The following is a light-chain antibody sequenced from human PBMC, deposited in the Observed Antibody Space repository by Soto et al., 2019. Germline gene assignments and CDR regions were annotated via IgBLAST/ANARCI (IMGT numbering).Light chain of an antibody. CDR1: SSDVGSHNL. CDR2: EVS. J-gene: IGLJ1*01. Sequence: QSALTQPASVSGSPGQSITISCTGTSSDVGSHNLVSWYQQHPGRAPKLMIYEVSNRPSGVSNRFSGSKSGNTASLTISGLQAEDEADYYCSSYTSSSIDYVFGTGTKLTVL. CDR3: SSYTSSSIDYV. V-gene: IGLV2-14*02.